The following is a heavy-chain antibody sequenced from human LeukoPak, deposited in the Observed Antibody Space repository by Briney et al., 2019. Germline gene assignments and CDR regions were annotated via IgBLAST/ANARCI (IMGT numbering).Heavy chain of an antibody. CDR1: GGSFSGYY. CDR3: ASRLTREFDY. CDR2: INHSGST. D-gene: IGHD3-10*01. Sequence: SETLSLTCAVYGGSFSGYYWSWIRQPPGKGLEWIGEINHSGSTNYNPSLKSRVTISVDTSKNQFSLKPSSVTAADTAVYYCASRLTREFDYWGQGTLVTVSS. V-gene: IGHV4-34*01. J-gene: IGHJ4*02.